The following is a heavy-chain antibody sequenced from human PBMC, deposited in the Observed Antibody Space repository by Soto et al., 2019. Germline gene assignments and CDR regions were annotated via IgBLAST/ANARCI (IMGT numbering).Heavy chain of an antibody. Sequence: QVQQVESGGGVVQPGRSLRLSCAASGFTFSSYAMHWVRQAPGKGLEWVAVISYDGSNKYYADSVKGRFTISRDNSKNTLYLQMNSLRAEDTAVYYCARDPVLAFVAAYYFDYWGQGTLVTVSS. J-gene: IGHJ4*02. CDR2: ISYDGSNK. CDR1: GFTFSSYA. D-gene: IGHD6-19*01. CDR3: ARDPVLAFVAAYYFDY. V-gene: IGHV3-30-3*01.